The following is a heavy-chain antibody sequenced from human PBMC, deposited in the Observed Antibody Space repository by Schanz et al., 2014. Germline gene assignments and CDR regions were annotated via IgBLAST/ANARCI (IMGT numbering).Heavy chain of an antibody. CDR2: ISGSGGST. CDR3: ARKMKLGVYGGKGHDSLDI. Sequence: EVQLVESGGGLVKPGGSLRLSCAASGFVFGDYYMTWIRQAPGKGLEWVSAISGSGGSTYYADSVKGRFTISRDNSKNSLYLQMNSLRPEDTALYYCARKMKLGVYGGKGHDSLDIWGQGTMVTVSA. CDR1: GFVFGDYY. V-gene: IGHV3-23*04. J-gene: IGHJ3*02. D-gene: IGHD4-17*01.